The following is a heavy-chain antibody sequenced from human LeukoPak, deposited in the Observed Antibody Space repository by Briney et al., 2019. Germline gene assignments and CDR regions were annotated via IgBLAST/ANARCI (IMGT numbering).Heavy chain of an antibody. CDR1: GFTFSSYW. V-gene: IGHV3-7*03. Sequence: GGSLRLSCAASGFTFSSYWMSWVRQAPGKGLEWVANIKQDGSEKYYVDSVKGRFTISRDNAKNSLYLQMNSLRAEDTAVYYCATNVQVYTSDCSSTSCYSDYWGQGTLVTVSS. J-gene: IGHJ4*02. D-gene: IGHD2-2*01. CDR3: ATNVQVYTSDCSSTSCYSDY. CDR2: IKQDGSEK.